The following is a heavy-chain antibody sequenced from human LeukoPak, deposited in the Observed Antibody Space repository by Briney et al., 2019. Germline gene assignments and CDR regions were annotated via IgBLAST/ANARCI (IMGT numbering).Heavy chain of an antibody. CDR2: ISAYNGNT. CDR3: ARDAAIYGSGGPVGY. D-gene: IGHD3-10*01. V-gene: IGHV1-18*01. Sequence: ASVKVSCKASGYTFTSYGISWVRQAPGQGLEWMGWISAYNGNTNYAQKLQGRVTMTTDTSTSTAYMELRSLRSDDTAVYYCARDAAIYGSGGPVGYWGQGTLVTVSS. J-gene: IGHJ4*02. CDR1: GYTFTSYG.